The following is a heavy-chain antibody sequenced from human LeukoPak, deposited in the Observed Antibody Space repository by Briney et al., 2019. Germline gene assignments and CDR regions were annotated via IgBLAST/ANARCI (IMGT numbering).Heavy chain of an antibody. D-gene: IGHD3-10*02. J-gene: IGHJ5*02. CDR1: GGSFSGYY. Sequence: SETLSLTCAVYGGSFSGYYWSWIRQPPGKGLEWIGYIYYSGSTNYNPSLKSRVTISVDTSKNQFSLKLSSVTAADTAVYYCARSGMYGGSYNWFDPWGQGTLVTVSS. V-gene: IGHV4-59*01. CDR2: IYYSGST. CDR3: ARSGMYGGSYNWFDP.